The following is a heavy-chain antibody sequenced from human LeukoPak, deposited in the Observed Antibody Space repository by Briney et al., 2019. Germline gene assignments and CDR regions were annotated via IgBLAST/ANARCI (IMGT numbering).Heavy chain of an antibody. CDR2: ISGSGGST. Sequence: GGSLRLSCAASGFTFSSYAMSRVRQAPGKGLEWVSAISGSGGSTYYADSVKGRFTISRDNSKNTLYLQMNSLRAEDTAVYYCARDPGMATYLDYWGQGTLVTVSS. J-gene: IGHJ4*02. V-gene: IGHV3-23*01. CDR3: ARDPGMATYLDY. CDR1: GFTFSSYA. D-gene: IGHD5-24*01.